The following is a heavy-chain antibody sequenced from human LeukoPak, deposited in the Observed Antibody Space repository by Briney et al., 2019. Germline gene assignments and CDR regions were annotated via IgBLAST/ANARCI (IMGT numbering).Heavy chain of an antibody. J-gene: IGHJ3*02. CDR2: IDTDGSGT. Sequence: GGSLRLSCAASGFTFSSYSMNWVRQAPGKGLEWVSRIDTDGSGTTYADSVKGRFTISRDNAKNTLYLQMNSLRAEDTAVYYCARDAAYCGGDCYLFDIWGQGTMVTVSS. V-gene: IGHV3-74*03. D-gene: IGHD2-21*01. CDR1: GFTFSSYS. CDR3: ARDAAYCGGDCYLFDI.